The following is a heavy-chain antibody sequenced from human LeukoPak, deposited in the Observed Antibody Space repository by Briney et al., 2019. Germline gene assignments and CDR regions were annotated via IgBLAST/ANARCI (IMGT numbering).Heavy chain of an antibody. D-gene: IGHD4-17*01. CDR2: MFYTGNS. V-gene: IGHV4-39*01. CDR3: ARHATVTTWPLNWFDP. CDR1: GGSISNNTFF. J-gene: IGHJ5*02. Sequence: SETLSLTCTVSGGSISNNTFFWGWIRQPPGKGLEWIGSMFYTGNSYYSPSLKSRVTISVDMSKNEFSLKLGSVTAADTAVYLCARHATVTTWPLNWFDPWGRGTLVTVSS.